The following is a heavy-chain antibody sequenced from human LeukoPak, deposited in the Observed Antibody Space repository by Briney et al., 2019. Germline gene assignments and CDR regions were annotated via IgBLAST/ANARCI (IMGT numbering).Heavy chain of an antibody. J-gene: IGHJ4*02. CDR3: ARDRVGVGGDGWEN. CDR2: MNPNSGNT. CDR1: GYTFTSYD. V-gene: IGHV1-8*01. Sequence: GASVKVSCKASGYTFTSYDINWVRQVTGQGFEWMGWMNPNSGNTGYVQKFQGRVTMTRDTSIGTAYMELNSLRSEDTAVYYCARDRVGVGGDGWENWGQGTLVTVSS. D-gene: IGHD5-24*01.